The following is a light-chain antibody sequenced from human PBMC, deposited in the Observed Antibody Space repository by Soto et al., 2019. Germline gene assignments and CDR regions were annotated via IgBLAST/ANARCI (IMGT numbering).Light chain of an antibody. CDR1: QSFSSW. J-gene: IGKJ1*01. CDR3: LQYNSYPWT. CDR2: KAS. V-gene: IGKV1-5*03. Sequence: DIQMTQSPSTLSASVGDRVTITCRASQSFSSWLAWYQQKPGRAPNLLIYKASSLESGVPSRFSGSGSGTEFTLTISRLQPDDFASYYCLQYNSYPWTFGQGTKVEIK.